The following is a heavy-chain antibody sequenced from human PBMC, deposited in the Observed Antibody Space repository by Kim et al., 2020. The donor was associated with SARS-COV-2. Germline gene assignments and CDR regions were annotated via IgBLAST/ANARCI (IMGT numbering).Heavy chain of an antibody. J-gene: IGHJ3*02. Sequence: GGSLRLSCAASGFTFSSYAMHWVRQAPGKGLEWVAVISYDGSNKYYADSVKGRFTISRDNSKNTLYLQMNSLRAEDTAVYYCAREGYCSGGSCYPGGAFDIWGQGTMVTVSS. CDR1: GFTFSSYA. CDR2: ISYDGSNK. D-gene: IGHD2-15*01. V-gene: IGHV3-30*04. CDR3: AREGYCSGGSCYPGGAFDI.